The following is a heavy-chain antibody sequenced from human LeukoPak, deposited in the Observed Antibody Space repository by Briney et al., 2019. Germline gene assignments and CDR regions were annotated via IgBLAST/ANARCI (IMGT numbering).Heavy chain of an antibody. J-gene: IGHJ4*02. CDR1: GGSFSGYY. V-gene: IGHV4-34*01. CDR2: INHSGST. CDR3: ARGGIAVAGSDWNYFDY. Sequence: SETLSLTYAVYGGSFSGYYWSWIRQPPGKGLEWIGEINHSGSTNYNPSLKSRVTISVDTSKNQFSLKLSSVTAADTAVYYCARGGIAVAGSDWNYFDYWGQGTLVTVSS. D-gene: IGHD6-19*01.